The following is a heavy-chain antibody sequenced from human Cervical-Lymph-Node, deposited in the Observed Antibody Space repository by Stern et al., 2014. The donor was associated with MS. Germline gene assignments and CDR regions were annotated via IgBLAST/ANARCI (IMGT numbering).Heavy chain of an antibody. J-gene: IGHJ1*01. CDR2: VIPIFGTA. D-gene: IGHD6-13*01. CDR3: ARGIAAAGTEYFQH. CDR1: GGTFSNYA. V-gene: IGHV1-69*01. Sequence: VQLVESGAEVKKPGSSVKVSCKASGGTFSNYAISWVRQAPGQGLKWMGGVIPIFGTANYAQKVQGRVTITADESTSTAYMELSSLRSEDTAVYYCARGIAAAGTEYFQHWGQGTLVTVSS.